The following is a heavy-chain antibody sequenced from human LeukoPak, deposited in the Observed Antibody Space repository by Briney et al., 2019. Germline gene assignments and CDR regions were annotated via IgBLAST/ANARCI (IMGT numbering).Heavy chain of an antibody. D-gene: IGHD3-22*01. CDR1: GFTFSSYS. J-gene: IGHJ1*01. Sequence: GGSLRLSCAASGFTFSSYSLNWVRQAPGKGLEWVSYISSGSTTIYYADSVKGRFTISRDNAKNSLYLQVNSLRDEDTAVYYCARGRAGYYYDLWGQGPRVTVSS. V-gene: IGHV3-48*02. CDR3: ARGRAGYYYDL. CDR2: ISSGSTTI.